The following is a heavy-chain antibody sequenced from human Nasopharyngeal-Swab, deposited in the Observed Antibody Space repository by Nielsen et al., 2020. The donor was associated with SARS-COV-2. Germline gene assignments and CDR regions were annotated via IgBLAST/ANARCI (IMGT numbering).Heavy chain of an antibody. CDR2: RSYDGSNK. J-gene: IGHJ6*02. CDR3: AKDGPGDPQVHYYYYGMDV. V-gene: IGHV3-30*18. CDR1: GFTFSCYG. Sequence: GESLKISCAASGFTFSCYGMRWVRQAPGEGLGWGAVRSYDGSNKYYADSVKSRFTISRENSKNTLYLQMNSLRAEYTAVYYCAKDGPGDPQVHYYYYGMDVWGQGTTVTVSS. D-gene: IGHD2-21*02.